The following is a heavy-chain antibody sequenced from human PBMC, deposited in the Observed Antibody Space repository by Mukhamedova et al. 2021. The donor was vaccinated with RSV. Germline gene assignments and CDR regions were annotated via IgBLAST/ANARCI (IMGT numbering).Heavy chain of an antibody. Sequence: ATEYAASVKGRFTISRDDSKSIAYLQMNSLKTEDTAVYYCTRNYYDSSGYLSGYWGQGTLVTVSS. V-gene: IGHV3-49*02. J-gene: IGHJ4*02. CDR3: TRNYYDSSGYLSGY. CDR2: AT. D-gene: IGHD3-22*01.